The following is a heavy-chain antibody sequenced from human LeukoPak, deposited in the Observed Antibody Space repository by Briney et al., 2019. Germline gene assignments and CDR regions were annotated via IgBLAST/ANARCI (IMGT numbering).Heavy chain of an antibody. CDR3: AKEKEYSSSFDY. J-gene: IGHJ4*02. Sequence: GGSLRLSCAASGFTFFNYAMSWVRQSPGKGLEWVSIISGSGGNTNYADSVKGRFTISGDNSKNTLYLQMNSLRAEDTVVYYCAKEKEYSSSFDYWGQGTLVTVSS. CDR1: GFTFFNYA. D-gene: IGHD6-13*01. V-gene: IGHV3-23*01. CDR2: ISGSGGNT.